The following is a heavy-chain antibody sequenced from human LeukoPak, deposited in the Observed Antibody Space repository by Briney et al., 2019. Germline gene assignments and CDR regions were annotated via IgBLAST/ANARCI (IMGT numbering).Heavy chain of an antibody. D-gene: IGHD3-10*01. V-gene: IGHV4-59*12. Sequence: SETLSLTCIVSGGSIRSYYWSWIRQPPGKGLEWIGYVYYSGRPNYNTSLKSRVTISVDTSKNQFSLKLSSVTAADTAVYYCARVDTLVYGMDVWGQGTTVTVSS. CDR1: GGSIRSYY. J-gene: IGHJ6*02. CDR2: VYYSGRP. CDR3: ARVDTLVYGMDV.